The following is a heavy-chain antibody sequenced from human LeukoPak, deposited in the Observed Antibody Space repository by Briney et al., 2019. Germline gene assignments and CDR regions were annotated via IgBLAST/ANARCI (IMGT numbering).Heavy chain of an antibody. Sequence: GGSLRLSCAASGFTFSSYSMNWVRQAPGKGLEWVAVISYDGSNKYYADSVKGRFTISRDNSKNTLYLQMNSLRAEDTAVYYCAREAWYNWNWRPHFFDYWGQGTLATVSS. CDR2: ISYDGSNK. D-gene: IGHD1-7*01. CDR3: AREAWYNWNWRPHFFDY. J-gene: IGHJ4*02. CDR1: GFTFSSYS. V-gene: IGHV3-30*05.